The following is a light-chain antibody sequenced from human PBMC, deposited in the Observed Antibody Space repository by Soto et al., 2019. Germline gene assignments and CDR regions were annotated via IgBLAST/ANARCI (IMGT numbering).Light chain of an antibody. V-gene: IGKV1-39*01. CDR3: QQSFSTPRT. CDR2: AAS. Sequence: DIQMTQSPSSLSASVGDRVTISCRASQTINTYVNWYLQKPGKAPKLLIYAASSLHSGVPSRFSGSGSGTYFTLPISSLQPEDFATYYCQQSFSTPRTFGQGNNV. J-gene: IGKJ1*01. CDR1: QTINTY.